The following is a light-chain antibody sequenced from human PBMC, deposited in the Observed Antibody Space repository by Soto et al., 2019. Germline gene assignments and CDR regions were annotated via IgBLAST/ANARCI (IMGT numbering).Light chain of an antibody. CDR3: MQGTRCPYT. V-gene: IGKV2-30*01. Sequence: DVLMTQSPLSLPVTLGQPASFSCRSSQSLVYTDGNTYLSWFQQRPGQSPGRLIYRVSNRDSGGSGRFSGSGSGPDFTLKISRVEAEDVGVYYCMQGTRCPYTFGQGTKLEMK. CDR2: RVS. CDR1: QSLVYTDGNTY. J-gene: IGKJ2*01.